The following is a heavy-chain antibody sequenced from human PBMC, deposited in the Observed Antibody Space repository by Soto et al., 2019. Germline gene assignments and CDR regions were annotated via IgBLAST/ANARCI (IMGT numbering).Heavy chain of an antibody. CDR1: GGSISSTSW. D-gene: IGHD2-15*01. CDR3: ARGCSGGSCHPLMDV. CDR2: ISHRGNT. J-gene: IGHJ6*01. Sequence: SETLGITCAFSGGSISSTSWWSCFRQPPGKGLEWIGDISHRGNTNYNPSLKSRLNISVDKSKNNFSLRLSSVTAADTAVYYCARGCSGGSCHPLMDVWGQGTTVTVSS. V-gene: IGHV4-4*02.